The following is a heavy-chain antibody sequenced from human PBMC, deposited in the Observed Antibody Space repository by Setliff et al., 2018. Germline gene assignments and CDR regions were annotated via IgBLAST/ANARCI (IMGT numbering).Heavy chain of an antibody. D-gene: IGHD6-13*01. J-gene: IGHJ4*02. CDR1: GFTFSSHS. CDR3: AKGRGSAWFRILDY. CDR2: ISLSSSYI. V-gene: IGHV3-21*04. Sequence: GGSLRLSCAASGFTFSSHSMNWVRQAPGKGLEWVSSISLSSSYIFYADSVKGRFTISRDNAKNSLFLQMNSLRAEDTAVYYCAKGRGSAWFRILDYWGQGTLVTVSS.